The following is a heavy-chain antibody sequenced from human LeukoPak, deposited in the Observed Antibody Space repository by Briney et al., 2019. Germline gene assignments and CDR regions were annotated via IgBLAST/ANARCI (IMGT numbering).Heavy chain of an antibody. V-gene: IGHV3-53*04. D-gene: IGHD6-6*01. CDR3: ARSAARLXYXYAMDV. Sequence: RLSCAASGFSVSNTYMSWVRQXPGKGLEWVXVIYSGDSGVSTYYADSVKGRFTISRHNSKNTLYLQMSSLRAEDTAVYFCARSAARLXYXYAMDVWGQGTTVXVCS. CDR2: IYSGDSGVST. CDR1: GFSVSNTY. J-gene: IGHJ6*02.